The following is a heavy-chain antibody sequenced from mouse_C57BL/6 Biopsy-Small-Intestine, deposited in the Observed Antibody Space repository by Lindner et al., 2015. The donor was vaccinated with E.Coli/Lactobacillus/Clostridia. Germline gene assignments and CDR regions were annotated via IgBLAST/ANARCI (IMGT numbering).Heavy chain of an antibody. Sequence: VQLQESGGGLVKPGGSLKLSCAASGLIFSGYAMSWVRQTPEKRLEWVATISDGGSYTYYPDNVKGRFTISRGNAENNLYLQMSHLKSEDTAIYFCARNGQLRPPYYFDYCGQGTTLTVSS. J-gene: IGHJ2*01. CDR1: GLIFSGYA. V-gene: IGHV5-4*01. CDR3: ARNGQLRPPYYFDY. D-gene: IGHD3-2*02. CDR2: ISDGGSYT.